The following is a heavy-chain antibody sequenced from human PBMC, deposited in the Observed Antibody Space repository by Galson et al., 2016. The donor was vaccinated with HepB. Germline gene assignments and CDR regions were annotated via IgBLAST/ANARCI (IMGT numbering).Heavy chain of an antibody. J-gene: IGHJ6*02. Sequence: SLRLSCAASGFTFRSYAMHWVRQAPGKGLEWVAVISYDGSNKHYADSVKGRFTISRDNSKNTLYLQMDSLRPDNTATYYCARDKWSLLSDYYRLDVWGPGTTVTVSS. CDR2: ISYDGSNK. V-gene: IGHV3-30*04. CDR1: GFTFRSYA. D-gene: IGHD1-26*01. CDR3: ARDKWSLLSDYYRLDV.